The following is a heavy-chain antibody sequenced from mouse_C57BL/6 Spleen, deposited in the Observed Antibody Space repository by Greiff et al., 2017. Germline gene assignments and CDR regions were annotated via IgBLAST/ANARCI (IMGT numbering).Heavy chain of an antibody. J-gene: IGHJ4*01. CDR1: GYAFSSYW. D-gene: IGHD2-1*01. CDR3: ARSLYGNHAMDY. V-gene: IGHV1-80*01. Sequence: VQLVESGAELVKPGASVKISCKASGYAFSSYWMNWVKQRPGKGLEWIGQIYPGDGDTNYNGKFKGKATLTADKSSSTAYMQLSSLTSEDSAVYFCARSLYGNHAMDYWGQGTSVTVSS. CDR2: IYPGDGDT.